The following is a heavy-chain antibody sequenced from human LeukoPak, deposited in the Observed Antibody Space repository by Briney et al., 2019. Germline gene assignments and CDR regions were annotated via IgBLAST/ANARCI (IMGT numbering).Heavy chain of an antibody. V-gene: IGHV3-33*01. CDR2: IWYDGRTK. CDR1: GFTFSTYG. CDR3: ARDRYDTSGYYY. J-gene: IGHJ4*02. Sequence: GGSLRLSCGASGFTFSTYGMHWVRQTPGKGLEWVAVIWYDGRTKYHADSVKGRFTISRDNSKNTLYLQMNSLRAEDSAVYYCARDRYDTSGYYYWGQGTLLTVSS. D-gene: IGHD3-22*01.